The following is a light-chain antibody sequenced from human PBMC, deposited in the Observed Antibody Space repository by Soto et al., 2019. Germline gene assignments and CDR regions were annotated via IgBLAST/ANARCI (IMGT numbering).Light chain of an antibody. Sequence: DIQMTQSPSSVSASVGDRVTITCRASQGVRSYLAWYQHKPGKAPKLLIYGASRLQSGVPSRFSGSRSGTDFTLTINSLQPEDFATYYCQQANSFPLTFGGGTKVEIK. CDR1: QGVRSY. CDR2: GAS. CDR3: QQANSFPLT. V-gene: IGKV1-12*01. J-gene: IGKJ4*01.